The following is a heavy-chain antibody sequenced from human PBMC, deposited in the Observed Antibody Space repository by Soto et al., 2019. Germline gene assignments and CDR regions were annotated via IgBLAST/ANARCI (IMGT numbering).Heavy chain of an antibody. CDR3: ARERDYDFWTGQTLYYYGMDV. V-gene: IGHV4-30-2*01. D-gene: IGHD3-3*01. Sequence: QLQLQESGSGLVTSSQTLSLTCAASGGSISSSGYSWSWIRQPPGKAREGIGYIYHSGSTYYNPSLKSRVTISVDRSKNQFSLKLSSVTAADTAVYYCARERDYDFWTGQTLYYYGMDVWGQGTPVTVSS. CDR1: GGSISSSGYS. CDR2: IYHSGST. J-gene: IGHJ6*02.